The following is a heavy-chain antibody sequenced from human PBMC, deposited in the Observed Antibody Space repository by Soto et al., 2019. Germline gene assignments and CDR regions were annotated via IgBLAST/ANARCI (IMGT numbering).Heavy chain of an antibody. Sequence: GGSLRLSCAASGLTFSSHWMHWVRQDPGKGLVWVSRINRDGTSTNYAESVKGRFTTSRDNAKNTLYLQMKSLRAEDTAVYYCARARAISYYDVLTGYGAFDIWGQGTTVTVSS. CDR1: GLTFSSHW. J-gene: IGHJ3*02. CDR2: INRDGTST. D-gene: IGHD3-9*01. CDR3: ARARAISYYDVLTGYGAFDI. V-gene: IGHV3-74*01.